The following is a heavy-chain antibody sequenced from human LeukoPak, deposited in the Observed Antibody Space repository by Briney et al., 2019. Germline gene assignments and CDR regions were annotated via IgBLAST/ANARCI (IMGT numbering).Heavy chain of an antibody. CDR1: GYTFTGYY. J-gene: IGHJ4*02. CDR3: ARGKYYHSLLMI. CDR2: INPNSGGT. Sequence: ASVKVSCKASGYTFTGYYMHWVRQAPGQGLEWMGRINPNSGGTNYAQKFQGRVTITADESTSTAYMELSSLRSEDTAVYYCARGKYYHSLLMIWGQGTLVTVSS. V-gene: IGHV1-2*06. D-gene: IGHD2/OR15-2a*01.